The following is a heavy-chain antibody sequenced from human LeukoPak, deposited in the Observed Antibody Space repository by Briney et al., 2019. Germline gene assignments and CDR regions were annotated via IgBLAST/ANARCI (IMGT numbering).Heavy chain of an antibody. V-gene: IGHV3-7*04. J-gene: IGHJ4*02. CDR1: GFNFNSCW. CDR3: ARATQGYFDY. Sequence: GGSLRLSCAASGFNFNSCWMSWARQAPGKGLEWVAHIKQDGREKHYVDSVKGRFTISRDNAKNSLYLEMNSLRVEDTAVYYCARATQGYFDYWGQGALVTVSS. CDR2: IKQDGREK.